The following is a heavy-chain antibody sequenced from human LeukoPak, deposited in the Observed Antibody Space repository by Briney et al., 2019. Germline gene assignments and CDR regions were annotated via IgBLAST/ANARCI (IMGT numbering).Heavy chain of an antibody. CDR2: ISGSGGST. Sequence: GGSLSLSCAASGFTFSSYAMSWVRQAPGKGLEWVSAISGSGGSTYYADSVKGRFTISRDNSKNTLYLQMNSLRAEDTAVYYCAKMSCSGGSCHLFDYWGQGTLVTVSS. CDR1: GFTFSSYA. J-gene: IGHJ4*02. V-gene: IGHV3-23*01. CDR3: AKMSCSGGSCHLFDY. D-gene: IGHD2-15*01.